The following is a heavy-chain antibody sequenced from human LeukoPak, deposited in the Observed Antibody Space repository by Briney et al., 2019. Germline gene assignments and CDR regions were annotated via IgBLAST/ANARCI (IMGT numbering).Heavy chain of an antibody. Sequence: ASVKLSCKASGYTFTNYGISWVRQAPGQGLEWMGWISAYNGNTNYAQKFQGRITMTTDTSTSTAYMDLRSLRSNDTAVYYCARDLKMGYSSGRYSWGTGSSNDYWGQGTLVTVSS. CDR3: ARDLKMGYSSGRYSWGTGSSNDY. CDR1: GYTFTNYG. D-gene: IGHD6-19*01. J-gene: IGHJ4*02. CDR2: ISAYNGNT. V-gene: IGHV1-18*01.